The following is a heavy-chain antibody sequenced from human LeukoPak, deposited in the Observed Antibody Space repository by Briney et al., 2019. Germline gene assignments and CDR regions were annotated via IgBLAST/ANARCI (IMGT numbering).Heavy chain of an antibody. J-gene: IGHJ6*04. CDR1: GYTFTSYA. Sequence: ASVKVSCKASGYTFTSYAMHWVRQAPGQRLEWMGWINAGNGNTKYSQKSQGRVTITRDTSASTAYMELSSLRSEDTAVYYCARVLLWFGENYGMDVWGKGTTVTVSS. V-gene: IGHV1-3*01. CDR2: INAGNGNT. D-gene: IGHD3-10*01. CDR3: ARVLLWFGENYGMDV.